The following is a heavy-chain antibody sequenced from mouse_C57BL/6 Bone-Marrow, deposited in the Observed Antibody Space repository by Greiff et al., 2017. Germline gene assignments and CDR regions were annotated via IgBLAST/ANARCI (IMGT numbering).Heavy chain of an antibody. CDR2: IYPGSGST. CDR1: GYTFTRYW. V-gene: IGHV1-55*01. J-gene: IGHJ3*01. Sequence: QVQLQQPGAELVKPGASVKMSCKASGYTFTRYWITWVKQRPGQGLEWIGDIYPGSGSTNYNEKFKSKATLTVDTSSSTAYMQVSSLTSEASAVYYCARGRNYVAYWCQGTLVTVSA. D-gene: IGHD2-1*01. CDR3: ARGRNYVAY.